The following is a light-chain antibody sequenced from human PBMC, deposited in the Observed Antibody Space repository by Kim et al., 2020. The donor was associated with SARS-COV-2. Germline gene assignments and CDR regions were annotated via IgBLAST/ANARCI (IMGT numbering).Light chain of an antibody. V-gene: IGKV3-20*01. J-gene: IGKJ2*01. CDR1: QRVSSSP. Sequence: EIVLTPTPGTLSLSPGERPTLSCRASQRVSSSPLAWYQQKPGQAPRRLLAGASSSSTSIPDRFSGGGSGTDFTHTISGLEPEDIVVYSCQQYGSSYTFGQGTKLEI. CDR3: QQYGSSYT. CDR2: GAS.